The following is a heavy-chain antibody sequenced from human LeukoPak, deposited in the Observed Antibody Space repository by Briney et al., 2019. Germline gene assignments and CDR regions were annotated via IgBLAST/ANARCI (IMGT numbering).Heavy chain of an antibody. Sequence: ASVKVSCKASGYTFTSYAMNWVRQAPGQGLEWMGWINTNTGNPTYAQGFTGRFAFSLDTSVSTAYLQISSLKAEDTAVYYCARETVVAANNWFDPWGQGTLVTVSS. V-gene: IGHV7-4-1*02. J-gene: IGHJ5*02. CDR1: GYTFTSYA. D-gene: IGHD2-15*01. CDR2: INTNTGNP. CDR3: ARETVVAANNWFDP.